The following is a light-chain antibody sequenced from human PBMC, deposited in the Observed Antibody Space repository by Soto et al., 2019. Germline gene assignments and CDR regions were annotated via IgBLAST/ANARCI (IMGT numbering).Light chain of an antibody. V-gene: IGKV3-20*01. J-gene: IGKJ4*01. CDR1: QSVSSSY. CDR2: GAS. Sequence: DIVLTQSPGTLSLSPGERATLSCRASQSVSSSYLAWYQQKPGQAPRLLIYGASSRATGIPDRFSGSGSGTDFTLTISRLEPEDFAVYYCQQYGSSLLTFGGGTKVELK. CDR3: QQYGSSLLT.